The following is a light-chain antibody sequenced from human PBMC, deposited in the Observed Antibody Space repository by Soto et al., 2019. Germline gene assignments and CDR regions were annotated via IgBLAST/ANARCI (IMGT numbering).Light chain of an antibody. Sequence: QSVLTQPPSVSAAPGQKVTISCPGSSSSIGNNFVSWYQHLPGTAPKLLISDNSERPSGIPDRFSGSKSGTSATLAITGLQTGDEADYYCGTWDSSLSAVVFGGGTQLTVL. J-gene: IGLJ2*01. CDR2: DNS. CDR1: SSSIGNNF. V-gene: IGLV1-51*01. CDR3: GTWDSSLSAVV.